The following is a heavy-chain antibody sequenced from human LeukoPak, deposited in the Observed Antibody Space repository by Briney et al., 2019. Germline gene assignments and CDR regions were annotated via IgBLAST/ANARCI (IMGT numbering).Heavy chain of an antibody. Sequence: SETLSLTCAVYGGSFSGYYWTRIRHTPEKGLEWIGEMNPSGSTNYNPSLKSRVTISVDTSKNQFSLTLSSVTAADTAVYYCARGRQDVTMIVVIMTAVSYYLDVWGKGTTVTVS. CDR2: MNPSGST. CDR3: ARGRQDVTMIVVIMTAVSYYLDV. CDR1: GGSFSGYY. D-gene: IGHD3-22*01. V-gene: IGHV4-34*01. J-gene: IGHJ6*03.